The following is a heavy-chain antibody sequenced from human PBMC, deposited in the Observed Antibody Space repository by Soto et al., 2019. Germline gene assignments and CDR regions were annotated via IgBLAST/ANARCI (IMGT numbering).Heavy chain of an antibody. V-gene: IGHV1-18*01. CDR3: ERDVEATDAFDI. Sequence: AAVMGSCKASAYTFTSYGISWVRQAPGQGLEGMGWISAYNGNTNYAQKLQSRASKNTDTSTSTAYMELRSVSSDVTAFYYCERDVEATDAFDIWGQGTMVTVS. J-gene: IGHJ3*02. CDR2: ISAYNGNT. CDR1: AYTFTSYG.